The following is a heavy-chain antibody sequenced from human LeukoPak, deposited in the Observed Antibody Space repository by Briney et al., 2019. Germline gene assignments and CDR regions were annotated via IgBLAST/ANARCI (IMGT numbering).Heavy chain of an antibody. CDR1: GFNFDEYA. J-gene: IGHJ6*02. Sequence: GGSLRLSCAASGFNFDEYAMYWVRQAPGKGLEWVSTINVSGGSTYYADSVKGRFTISRDNSKNSLYLQMNSLRAEDTAVYYCAKYGRSGYSSGMDVWGQGTTVTVSS. V-gene: IGHV3-23*01. D-gene: IGHD2-15*01. CDR2: INVSGGST. CDR3: AKYGRSGYSSGMDV.